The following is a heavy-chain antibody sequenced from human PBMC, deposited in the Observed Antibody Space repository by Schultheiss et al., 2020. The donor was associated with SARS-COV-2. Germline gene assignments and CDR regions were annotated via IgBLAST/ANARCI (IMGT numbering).Heavy chain of an antibody. V-gene: IGHV4-59*01. CDR3: SRDGGYSYGYYYYGMDV. D-gene: IGHD5-18*01. J-gene: IGHJ6*02. Sequence: SETLSLTCTVSGGSISSYYWSWIRQPAGKGLEWFGYIYYSGSTNYNPSLKSRVTISVDTSKNQFSLKLSSVTAADTAVYYCSRDGGYSYGYYYYGMDVWGQGTAVTVSS. CDR2: IYYSGST. CDR1: GGSISSYY.